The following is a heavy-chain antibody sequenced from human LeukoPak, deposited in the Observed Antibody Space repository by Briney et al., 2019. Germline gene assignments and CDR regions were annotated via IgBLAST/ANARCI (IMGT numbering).Heavy chain of an antibody. V-gene: IGHV1-8*03. Sequence: ASVKVSCKASGYTFTSYDINWVRQATGQGLEWMGWMNPNSGNTGYAEKFQGRVTITRNTSISTAYMELSSLRSDDTAVYYCARSPPEWLVPNDYWGQGTLVTVTS. D-gene: IGHD6-19*01. CDR1: GYTFTSYD. CDR2: MNPNSGNT. J-gene: IGHJ4*02. CDR3: ARSPPEWLVPNDY.